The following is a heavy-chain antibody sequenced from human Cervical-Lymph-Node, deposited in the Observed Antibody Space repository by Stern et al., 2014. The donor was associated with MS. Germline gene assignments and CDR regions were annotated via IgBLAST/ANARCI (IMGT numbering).Heavy chain of an antibody. J-gene: IGHJ4*02. D-gene: IGHD6-19*01. CDR1: GGSISSSSYY. V-gene: IGHV4-39*01. CDR3: ARQSSGWYGGGVDY. CDR2: IYYSGST. Sequence: VQLVESGPGLVKPSETLSLTCTVSGGSISSSSYYWGWIRQPPGKGLEWIGSIYYSGSTYYNPSLKSRVTLSVEPSKNPVSLKLSSGTAADTAVYYCARQSSGWYGGGVDYWGQGTLVTVSS.